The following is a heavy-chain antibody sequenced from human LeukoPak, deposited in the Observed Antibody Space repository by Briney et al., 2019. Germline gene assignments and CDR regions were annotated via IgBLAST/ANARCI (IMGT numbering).Heavy chain of an antibody. J-gene: IGHJ3*01. Sequence: SETLSLTRAVSGDSISYHNYYWDWIRQPPGKGLEWIGTVYYTGNTYYNPSLKSRVAISVDTSQNQFSLQLTSMTAADTAVYYCARLRAMAGHRGGFDFWGRGTMVTVSS. CDR3: ARLRAMAGHRGGFDF. CDR2: VYYTGNT. D-gene: IGHD6-19*01. V-gene: IGHV4-39*01. CDR1: GDSISYHNYY.